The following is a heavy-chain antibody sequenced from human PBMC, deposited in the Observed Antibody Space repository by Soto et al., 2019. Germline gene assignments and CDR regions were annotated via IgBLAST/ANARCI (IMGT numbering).Heavy chain of an antibody. CDR2: TYYRSNWYN. J-gene: IGHJ4*02. CDR3: ARVEGLGPHANYDCWWYPFDC. CDR1: GASVSSNSAA. D-gene: IGHD3-3*01. Sequence: QVQLQQSGPGLVKPSQTLSLTCAISGASVSSNSAAWNWIRQSPSRGLEWLGRTYYRSNWYNDYAGSVKSRISSNPDASKNQFSLQLNSVTPEDTAVYYFARVEGLGPHANYDCWWYPFDCWGQGTLVTVSS. V-gene: IGHV6-1*01.